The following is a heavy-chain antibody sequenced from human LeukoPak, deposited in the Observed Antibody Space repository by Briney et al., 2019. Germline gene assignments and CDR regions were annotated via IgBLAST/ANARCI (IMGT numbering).Heavy chain of an antibody. D-gene: IGHD6-13*01. V-gene: IGHV4-39*07. CDR1: GGSISSGGYY. CDR2: INHSGST. CDR3: AREVIAAAGNTPWDYYYYYMDV. Sequence: SETLSLTCTVSGGSISSGGYYWSWIRQPPGKGLEWIGEINHSGSTNYNPSLKSRVTISVDTSKNQFSLKLSSVTAADTAVYYCAREVIAAAGNTPWDYYYYYMDVWGKGTTVTVSS. J-gene: IGHJ6*03.